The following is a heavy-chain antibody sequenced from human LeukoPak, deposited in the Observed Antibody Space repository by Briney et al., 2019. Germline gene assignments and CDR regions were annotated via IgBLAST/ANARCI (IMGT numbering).Heavy chain of an antibody. D-gene: IGHD1-7*01. J-gene: IGHJ5*02. CDR1: GFTFSSYA. CDR3: AKDRRITGTTGGWFDP. CDR2: ISGSGGST. Sequence: GGSLRLSCAASGFTFSSYAMSWVRQAPGKGLEWGSAISGSGGSTYYADSVKGRFTISRDNSTTTLYLQMNSLRAEDTAVYYCAKDRRITGTTGGWFDPWGQGTLVTVSS. V-gene: IGHV3-23*01.